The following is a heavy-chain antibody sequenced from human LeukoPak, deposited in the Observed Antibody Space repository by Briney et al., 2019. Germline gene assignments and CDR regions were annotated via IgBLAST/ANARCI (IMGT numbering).Heavy chain of an antibody. J-gene: IGHJ4*02. Sequence: PGGSLRLSCAVPGFTLSNYAMSWVRQAPGKGLQWVSALSAGGGGAFYADSVKGRFTISRDNSKNTLFLQMNNLRAEDTALYYCAREGSGRTFNFDYWGQGTLVTVSS. CDR3: AREGSGRTFNFDY. D-gene: IGHD3-10*01. CDR1: GFTLSNYA. CDR2: LSAGGGGA. V-gene: IGHV3-23*01.